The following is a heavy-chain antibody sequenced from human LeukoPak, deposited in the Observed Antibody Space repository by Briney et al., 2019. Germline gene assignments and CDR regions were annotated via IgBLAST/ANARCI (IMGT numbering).Heavy chain of an antibody. CDR2: FYNSGGT. CDR3: ARRRVTTSYYFDY. D-gene: IGHD4-17*01. V-gene: IGHV4-39*07. Sequence: SSETLSLTCTVSGGSISSSTYHWGWIRQPPGKGLEWIGSFYNSGGTYYNPSLKSRVTISVDTSKNQFSLKLSSVTAADTAVYYCARRRVTTSYYFDYWGQGTLVTVSS. CDR1: GGSISSSTYH. J-gene: IGHJ4*02.